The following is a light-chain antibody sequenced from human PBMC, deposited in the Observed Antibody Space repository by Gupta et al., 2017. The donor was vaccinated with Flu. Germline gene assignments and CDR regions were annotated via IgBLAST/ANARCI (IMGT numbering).Light chain of an antibody. CDR3: QQYYSYWS. CDR1: QSISTW. J-gene: IGKJ1*01. V-gene: IGKV1-5*03. CDR2: KAS. Sequence: DIQMTQSPSTLSASVGDRVTITCRASQSISTWLAWYQQKPGKAPKLLIYKASSLESGVPSRFSGSGSGTEFTLTISSLQPDEFATYYCQQYYSYWSFGQGTKVEIK.